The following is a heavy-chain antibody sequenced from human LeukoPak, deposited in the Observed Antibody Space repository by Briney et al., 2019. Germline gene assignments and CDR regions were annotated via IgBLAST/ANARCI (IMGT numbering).Heavy chain of an antibody. CDR1: GYSFTSYW. CDR3: ARWIVVPAAHFDY. Sequence: GESLKISCKGSGYSFTSYWIGWVRQMPGKGLEWMGIIYPGDSDTRYSPSFQGQVTISADKSISTAYLQWSSLKASDTVMYYCARWIVVPAAHFDYWGQGTLVTVSS. D-gene: IGHD2-2*01. CDR2: IYPGDSDT. V-gene: IGHV5-51*01. J-gene: IGHJ4*02.